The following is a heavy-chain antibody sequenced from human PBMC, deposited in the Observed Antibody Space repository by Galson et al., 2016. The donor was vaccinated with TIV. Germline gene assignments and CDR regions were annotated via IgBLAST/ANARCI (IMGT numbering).Heavy chain of an antibody. CDR3: AKVKIGGGNTMVFDS. V-gene: IGHV3-23*01. CDR1: GFTFSTYA. J-gene: IGHJ5*01. CDR2: IIGTTGDT. D-gene: IGHD2-15*01. Sequence: SLRLSCAASGFTFSTYAMSWVRQAPGKGLEWVSAIIGTTGDTSYTDSVKGRFTNSRDISKNTLFLQMNSLRAEDSAMYYCAKVKIGGGNTMVFDSWGQGTLVTVSS.